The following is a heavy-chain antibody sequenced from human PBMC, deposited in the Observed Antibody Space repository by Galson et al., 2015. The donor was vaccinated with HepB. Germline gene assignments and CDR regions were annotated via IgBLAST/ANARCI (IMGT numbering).Heavy chain of an antibody. CDR1: GFTFSNAW. V-gene: IGHV3-15*01. CDR2: IKSKTDGGTT. J-gene: IGHJ5*02. CDR3: TTDIEGLTYYDFWSGYYTGGSWFDP. D-gene: IGHD3-3*01. Sequence: LRLSCAASGFTFSNAWMSWVRQAPGKGLEWVGRIKSKTDGGTTDYAAPVKGRFTISRDDSKNTLYLQMDSLKTEDTAVYYCTTDIEGLTYYDFWSGYYTGGSWFDPWGQGTLVTVSS.